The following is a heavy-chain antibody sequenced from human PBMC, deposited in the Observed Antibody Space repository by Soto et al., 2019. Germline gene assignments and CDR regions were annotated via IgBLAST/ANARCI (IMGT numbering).Heavy chain of an antibody. CDR2: FDPEDGET. CDR1: GYTLTELS. D-gene: IGHD3-10*01. Sequence: QVQLVQSGAEVKKPGASVKVSCKVSGYTLTELSMHWVRQAPGKGLEWMGGFDPEDGETSYEQKFQGRVTMTEDTSTDTAYMELISLRSEDTAVYYCATSIHGSGVIYYYGIDVWGQGTTVTGSS. V-gene: IGHV1-24*01. J-gene: IGHJ6*02. CDR3: ATSIHGSGVIYYYGIDV.